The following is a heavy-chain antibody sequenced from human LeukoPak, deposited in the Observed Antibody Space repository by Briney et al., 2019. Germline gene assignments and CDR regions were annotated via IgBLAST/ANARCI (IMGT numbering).Heavy chain of an antibody. J-gene: IGHJ6*02. D-gene: IGHD2-2*01. CDR3: ARVFWAYCSSTSCLEYYYYYGMDV. V-gene: IGHV6-1*01. CDR2: TYYRSKWYN. CDR1: GDSVSSNSAA. Sequence: SQTLSLTCAISGDSVSSNSAAWNWIRQSPSRGLEWLGRTYYRSKWYNDYAVSVKSRITINPDTSKNQFSLQLNSVTPEDTAVYYCARVFWAYCSSTSCLEYYYYYGMDVWGQGTTVTVSS.